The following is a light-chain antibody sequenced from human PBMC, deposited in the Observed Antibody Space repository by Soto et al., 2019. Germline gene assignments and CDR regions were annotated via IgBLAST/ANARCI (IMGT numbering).Light chain of an antibody. J-gene: IGLJ1*01. CDR3: CSYAGDFYV. CDR1: TSDVGGYDY. V-gene: IGLV2-11*01. Sequence: QSVLTQPRSVSGSPGQSVAISCTGKTSDVGGYDYVSWHQQHPGKAPELIIFDVSKRPSGVPDRFSGSKSGNTASLTITGLQAEDEADYFCCSYAGDFYVFGSGTKVTVL. CDR2: DVS.